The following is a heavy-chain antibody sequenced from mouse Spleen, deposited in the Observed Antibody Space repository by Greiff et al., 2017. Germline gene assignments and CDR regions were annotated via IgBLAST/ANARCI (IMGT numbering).Heavy chain of an antibody. CDR3: ARWGNFFAY. J-gene: IGHJ3*01. Sequence: EVHLVESGGDLVKPGGSLKLSCAASGFTFSSYGMSWVRQTPDKRLEWVATISSGGSYTYYPDSVKGRFTISRDNAKNTLYLQMSSLKSEDTAMYYCARWGNFFAYWGQGTLVTVSA. CDR1: GFTFSSYG. V-gene: IGHV5-6*01. CDR2: ISSGGSYT. D-gene: IGHD2-1*01.